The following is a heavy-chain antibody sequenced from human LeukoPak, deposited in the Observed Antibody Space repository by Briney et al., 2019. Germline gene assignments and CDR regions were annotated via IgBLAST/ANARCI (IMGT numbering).Heavy chain of an antibody. CDR1: GGSFSGYY. Sequence: SETLSLTCAVYGGSFSGYYWSWIRQPPGKGLEWIGEINHSGTPNYNPSLKSRVTISVDTSKNQFSLKLSSVTAADTAVYYCARSSEGRYYYDSSGFSYYYYYMDVWGKGTTVTISS. CDR3: ARSSEGRYYYDSSGFSYYYYYMDV. D-gene: IGHD3-22*01. CDR2: INHSGTP. J-gene: IGHJ6*03. V-gene: IGHV4-34*01.